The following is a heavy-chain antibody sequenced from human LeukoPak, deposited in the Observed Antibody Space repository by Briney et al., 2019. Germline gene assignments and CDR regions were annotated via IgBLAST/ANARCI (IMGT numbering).Heavy chain of an antibody. CDR3: AKGVGGLYSNYARDY. V-gene: IGHV3-74*01. CDR1: GFTFSDFW. J-gene: IGHJ4*02. CDR2: INSGGTVT. Sequence: GGSLRLSCAASGFTFSDFWMHWVRQAPGKGLVWVSRINSGGTVTNYADSVKGRLTISRDNAKNTLYLQMNSLRAEDTAVYYCAKGVGGLYSNYARDYWGQGTLVTVSS. D-gene: IGHD4-11*01.